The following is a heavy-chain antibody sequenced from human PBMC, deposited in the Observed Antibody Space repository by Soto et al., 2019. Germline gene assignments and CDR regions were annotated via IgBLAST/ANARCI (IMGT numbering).Heavy chain of an antibody. Sequence: EVQLLESGGGLVQPGGSLTLSCIASGFTFSGYGMSWVRQAPGKGLEWVSTISGGAENTHYADSVNGRFIISRDNSKNIHYLKMSGLRAEDTAFYCCARDVGGDAVFDTWGQGALVTVSS. V-gene: IGHV3-23*01. D-gene: IGHD1-26*01. CDR3: ARDVGGDAVFDT. CDR2: ISGGAENT. CDR1: GFTFSGYG. J-gene: IGHJ4*02.